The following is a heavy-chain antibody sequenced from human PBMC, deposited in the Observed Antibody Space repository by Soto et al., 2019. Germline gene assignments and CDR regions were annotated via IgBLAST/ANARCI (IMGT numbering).Heavy chain of an antibody. J-gene: IGHJ4*02. CDR3: VRLGDS. D-gene: IGHD3-10*01. V-gene: IGHV4-39*01. Sequence: XTLSLPCTVSGASVSIDYYHWGWIRQPPGKGLEWIGSVKSSGTYYNPSLRSRITVSVDTSNNQFSLNLRSVTAADTATYYCVRLGDSWGQGALVTVSS. CDR2: VKSSGT. CDR1: GASVSIDYYH.